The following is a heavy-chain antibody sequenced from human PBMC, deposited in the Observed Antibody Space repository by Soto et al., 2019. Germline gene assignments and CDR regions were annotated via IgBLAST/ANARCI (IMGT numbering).Heavy chain of an antibody. Sequence: GGSLRLSCAASGFTFSSYGMHWVRQAPGKGLEWVAVISYDGSNKYYADSVKGRFTISRDNSKNTLYLQMNSLRAEDTAVYYCAKDGGSYSSSWYGTRLYYYYGMDVWGQGTTVTVSS. CDR2: ISYDGSNK. V-gene: IGHV3-30*18. CDR1: GFTFSSYG. J-gene: IGHJ6*02. D-gene: IGHD6-13*01. CDR3: AKDGGSYSSSWYGTRLYYYYGMDV.